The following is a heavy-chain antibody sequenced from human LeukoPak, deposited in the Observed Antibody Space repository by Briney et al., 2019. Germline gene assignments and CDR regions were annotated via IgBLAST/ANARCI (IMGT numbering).Heavy chain of an antibody. V-gene: IGHV3-7*01. D-gene: IGHD7-27*01. CDR1: GFSYNRYW. Sequence: GGSLRLSCAASGFSYNRYWMSWVRQPPGRGLEWVANIKQDGSEKYYVDSVKGRFTISRDNAKNSLYLQMNSLRAEDTAVYYCARDDNWGSDYWGQGTLVTVSS. CDR2: IKQDGSEK. J-gene: IGHJ4*02. CDR3: ARDDNWGSDY.